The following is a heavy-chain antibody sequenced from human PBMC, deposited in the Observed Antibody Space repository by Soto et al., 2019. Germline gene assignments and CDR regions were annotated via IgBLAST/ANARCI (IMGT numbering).Heavy chain of an antibody. CDR2: IDPSDSYT. J-gene: IGHJ4*02. V-gene: IGHV5-10-1*01. Sequence: GESLKISFKGPGYSFTSYWLSWVRQMPGKGLEWMGRIDPSDSYTNYSPPFQGHVTITADKSISTAYLQWSSLKASDTDMDYYARLRGVIIEGVDDWGQGTLVTVSS. CDR3: ARLRGVIIEGVDD. D-gene: IGHD3-10*01. CDR1: GYSFTSYW.